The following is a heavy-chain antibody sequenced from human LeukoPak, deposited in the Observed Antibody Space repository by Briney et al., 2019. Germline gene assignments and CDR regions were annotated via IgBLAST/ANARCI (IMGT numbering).Heavy chain of an antibody. CDR2: INPNSGGT. Sequence: ASVKVSCKASGYTFTGYYMHWVRQAPGQGLEWMGWINPNSGGTNYAQKFQGRVTITRDTSISTAYMELSTLRSDDTAVYYCARGVGATGNWFDPWGQGTLVTVSS. CDR3: ARGVGATGNWFDP. J-gene: IGHJ5*02. CDR1: GYTFTGYY. V-gene: IGHV1-2*02. D-gene: IGHD1-26*01.